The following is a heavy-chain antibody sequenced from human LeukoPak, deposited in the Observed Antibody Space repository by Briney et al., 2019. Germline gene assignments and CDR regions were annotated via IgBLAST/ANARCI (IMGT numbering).Heavy chain of an antibody. V-gene: IGHV4-4*07. CDR1: GGSISSYY. Sequence: SETLSLTCTVSGGSISSYYWSWIRQPAGKGLEWIGRIYTSGSTNYNPSLKSRVTMSVDTSKNQFSLKLSSVTAADTAVYYCARDREDYYSSSWYVDYWGQGTLVTVSS. D-gene: IGHD6-13*01. CDR2: IYTSGST. CDR3: ARDREDYYSSSWYVDY. J-gene: IGHJ4*02.